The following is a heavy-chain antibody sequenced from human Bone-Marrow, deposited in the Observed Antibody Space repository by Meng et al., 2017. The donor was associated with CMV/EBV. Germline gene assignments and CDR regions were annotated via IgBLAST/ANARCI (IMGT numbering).Heavy chain of an antibody. CDR1: GGSFSGYY. CDR2: INHSGST. D-gene: IGHD2-8*01. Sequence: SETLSLTCAVYGGSFSGYYWSWIRQPPGKGLEWIGEINHSGSTNYNPSLKSRVTISVDPSKNQFSLKLSSVTAADTAVYYCARAGRIGVGMDVWGQGTTVPVSS. CDR3: ARAGRIGVGMDV. V-gene: IGHV4-34*01. J-gene: IGHJ6*02.